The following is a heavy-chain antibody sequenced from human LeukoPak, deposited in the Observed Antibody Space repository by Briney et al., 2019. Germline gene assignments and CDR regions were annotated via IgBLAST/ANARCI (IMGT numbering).Heavy chain of an antibody. CDR2: ISVYNGNT. D-gene: IGHD1-26*01. CDR1: GYAFTSYG. J-gene: IGHJ4*02. V-gene: IGHV1-18*01. CDR3: ARGVGANSRPDY. Sequence: ASVKVSCKASGYAFTSYGISWVRQAPGQGLEWMGWISVYNGNTKYAQKFQGRVTMTTDTSTSTAYMELRSLKSDDTAVYYCARGVGANSRPDYWGQGTLVTVSS.